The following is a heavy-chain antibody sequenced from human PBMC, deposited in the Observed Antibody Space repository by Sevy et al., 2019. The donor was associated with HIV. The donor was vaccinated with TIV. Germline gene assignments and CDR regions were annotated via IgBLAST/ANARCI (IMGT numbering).Heavy chain of an antibody. D-gene: IGHD2-15*01. CDR1: RGTFSSYA. Sequence: ASVKVSCQASRGTFSSYAISWVRQAPGQGLEWMGGIIPIFGTANYGQKFQGRVTITADESTSTAYMELSSLRSEDTAAYYWARDSEGCWTLSYWYFDLWGRGTLVTVSS. CDR2: IIPIFGTA. CDR3: ARDSEGCWTLSYWYFDL. J-gene: IGHJ2*01. V-gene: IGHV1-69*13.